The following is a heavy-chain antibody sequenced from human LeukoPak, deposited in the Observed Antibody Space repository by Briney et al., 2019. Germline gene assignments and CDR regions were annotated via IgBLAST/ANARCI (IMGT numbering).Heavy chain of an antibody. D-gene: IGHD3-10*01. CDR2: ISGSGAYT. V-gene: IGHV3-23*01. CDR1: GFTFSSYG. Sequence: GGSLRLSCAAAGFTFSSYGMSWVRQAPGNGLEWVSTISGSGAYTYYADSEKGRFIISSDNSKTTLYLQMNRMRAEDTAVYYCAKYFASGSYYKLPHWGQGTLVTVSS. CDR3: AKYFASGSYYKLPH. J-gene: IGHJ1*01.